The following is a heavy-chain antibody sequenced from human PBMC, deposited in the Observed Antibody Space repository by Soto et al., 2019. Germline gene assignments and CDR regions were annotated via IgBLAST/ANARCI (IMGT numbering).Heavy chain of an antibody. D-gene: IGHD6-6*01. CDR1: GFTFSSYS. J-gene: IGHJ4*02. Sequence: EVQLVESGGGLVKPGGSLRLSCAASGFTFSSYSMNWVRQAPGKGLGWVSSISSSSSYIYYADSVKGRFTISRDNAKNSLYLQMNSLRAEDTAVYYCASTNEYSSSGDYWGQGTLVTVSS. V-gene: IGHV3-21*01. CDR2: ISSSSSYI. CDR3: ASTNEYSSSGDY.